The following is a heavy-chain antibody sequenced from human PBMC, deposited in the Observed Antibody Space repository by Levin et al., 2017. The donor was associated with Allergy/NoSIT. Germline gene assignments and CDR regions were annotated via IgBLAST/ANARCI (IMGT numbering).Heavy chain of an antibody. V-gene: IGHV4-39*01. CDR3: ARHSWGVNAFDI. J-gene: IGHJ3*02. CDR2: IYYSGST. CDR1: GGSISSSSYY. Sequence: PSETLSLTCTVSGGSISSSSYYWGWIRQPPGKGLEWIGSIYYSGSTYYNPSLKSRVTISVDTSKNQFSLKLSSVTAADTAVYYCARHSWGVNAFDIWGQGTMVTVSS. D-gene: IGHD2-15*01.